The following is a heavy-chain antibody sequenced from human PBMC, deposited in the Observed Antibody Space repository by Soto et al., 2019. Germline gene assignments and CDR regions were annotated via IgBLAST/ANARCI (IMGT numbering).Heavy chain of an antibody. D-gene: IGHD6-13*01. Sequence: ASVKVSCKASGYTFTSYDINWVRQATGQGLEWMGWMNPNSGNTGYVQKFQGRVTMTRNTSISTAYMELSSLRSEDTAVYYCASTAGTYAFDIWGQGTMVTVSS. CDR3: ASTAGTYAFDI. V-gene: IGHV1-8*01. CDR2: MNPNSGNT. J-gene: IGHJ3*02. CDR1: GYTFTSYD.